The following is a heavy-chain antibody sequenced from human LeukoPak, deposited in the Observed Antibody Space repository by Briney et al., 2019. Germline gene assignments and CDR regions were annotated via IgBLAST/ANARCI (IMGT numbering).Heavy chain of an antibody. V-gene: IGHV3-23*01. Sequence: GGSLRLSCAASGFTFSSYAMSWVRQAPGKGLEWVSAISGSGGSTYYADSVKGRFTISRDNSKDTLYLQMNSLRAEDTAVYYCAKEPIVVVTSRPHYWGQGALVTVSS. CDR1: GFTFSSYA. CDR3: AKEPIVVVTSRPHY. CDR2: ISGSGGST. J-gene: IGHJ4*02. D-gene: IGHD3-22*01.